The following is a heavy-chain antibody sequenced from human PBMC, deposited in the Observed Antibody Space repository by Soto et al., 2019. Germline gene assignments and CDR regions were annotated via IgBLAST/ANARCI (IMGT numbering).Heavy chain of an antibody. D-gene: IGHD6-19*01. V-gene: IGHV4-59*01. J-gene: IGHJ4*02. CDR3: ARSVAVPGAHIDY. CDR1: GGSISGSY. Sequence: SETLSLTCSVSGGSISGSYWSWIRQSPGKGLEWLGYVYYTGSTNYSSSLRSRVSISVDTSKNEFSLRLSSVTAADTAVYFCARSVAVPGAHIDYWGQGTQVTVSS. CDR2: VYYTGST.